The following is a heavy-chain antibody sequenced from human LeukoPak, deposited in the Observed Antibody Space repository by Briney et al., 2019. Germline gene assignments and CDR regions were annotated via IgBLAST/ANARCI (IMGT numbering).Heavy chain of an antibody. Sequence: GGSLRLSCAASGFSFGNSYMTWVRQAPGKGLEWVADINPDGSATSYSDSAKGRFTISRDNAQNALFLQMSSLRADDTAVYYCAELGITMIGGVWGKGTTVTISS. D-gene: IGHD3-10*02. CDR1: GFSFGNSY. CDR3: AELGITMIGGV. V-gene: IGHV3-7*01. CDR2: INPDGSAT. J-gene: IGHJ6*04.